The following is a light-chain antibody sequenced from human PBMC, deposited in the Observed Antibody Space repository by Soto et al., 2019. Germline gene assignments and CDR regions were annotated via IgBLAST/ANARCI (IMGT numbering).Light chain of an antibody. Sequence: DIQMTQSPSSLSASVGDRVTITCRASQSISSYLNWYQQKPGKAPKLLIYAASSLQSGVSSRFSGSGSGTDFTLTISSLQPEDFATYYCQQSYSFTWTFGQGTKVEIK. CDR1: QSISSY. CDR2: AAS. CDR3: QQSYSFTWT. J-gene: IGKJ1*01. V-gene: IGKV1-39*01.